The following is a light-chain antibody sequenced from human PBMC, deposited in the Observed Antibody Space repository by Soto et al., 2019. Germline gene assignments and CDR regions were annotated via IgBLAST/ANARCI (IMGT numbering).Light chain of an antibody. CDR1: QSVSSY. J-gene: IGKJ2*01. V-gene: IGKV3-11*01. Sequence: EIVLTQSPATLSLSPGERATLSCRASQSVSSYLAWYQQKPGQAPRLLIYDASNRATGIPARFSGSGSGTDFTLTISSLEPEDFAVYYCQQYGRLPPYTFGQGTKLEIK. CDR2: DAS. CDR3: QQYGRLPPYT.